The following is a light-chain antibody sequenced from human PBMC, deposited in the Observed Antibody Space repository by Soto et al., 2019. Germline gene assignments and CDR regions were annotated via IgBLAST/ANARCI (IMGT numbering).Light chain of an antibody. CDR1: QTISSW. Sequence: DIQMTQSPSTLSGSVGDRVTITCRASQTISSWLAWYQQKPGKAPKLLIYKASTLKSGVPSRFSGSGSGTEFTLTISSLQPDDYAPYYCRHSTSYSEAFGQGTKVE. V-gene: IGKV1-5*03. J-gene: IGKJ1*01. CDR2: KAS. CDR3: RHSTSYSEA.